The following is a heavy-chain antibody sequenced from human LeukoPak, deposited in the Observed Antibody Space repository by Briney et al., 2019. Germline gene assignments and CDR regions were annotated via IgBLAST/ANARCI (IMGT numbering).Heavy chain of an antibody. CDR3: AGAGQNSSSWYYIDY. J-gene: IGHJ4*02. D-gene: IGHD6-13*01. CDR2: IYYSGST. CDR1: SSSISSYY. Sequence: PSETLSLTCTVSSSSISSYYWSWIRQPPGKGLEWTGYIYYSGSTNYNPPLKSRVTISADTSNNQFSLKLSSVTAADTAVYYCAGAGQNSSSWYYIDYWGQGTLVTVSS. V-gene: IGHV4-59*01.